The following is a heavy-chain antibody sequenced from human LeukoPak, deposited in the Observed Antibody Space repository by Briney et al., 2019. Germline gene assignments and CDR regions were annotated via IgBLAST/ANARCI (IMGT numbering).Heavy chain of an antibody. CDR3: ARDHYDILTGYYDYYYYYGMDV. Sequence: ASVKVSCKASGYTFTSYYMHWVRQAPGQGLEWMGIINPSGGSTSYAQKFQGRVTVTRDTSTSTVYMELSSLRSDDTAVYYCARDHYDILTGYYDYYYYYGMDVWGQGTTVTVSS. CDR2: INPSGGST. J-gene: IGHJ6*02. CDR1: GYTFTSYY. D-gene: IGHD3-9*01. V-gene: IGHV1-46*01.